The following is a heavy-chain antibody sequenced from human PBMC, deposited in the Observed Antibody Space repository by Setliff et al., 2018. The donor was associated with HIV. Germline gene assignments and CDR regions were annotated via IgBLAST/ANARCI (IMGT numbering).Heavy chain of an antibody. CDR2: IQNHGTT. J-gene: IGHJ4*02. CDR1: GFNVSSNY. Sequence: PGESLKISCAASGFNVSSNYMNWVRQAPGRGLEWVSGIQNHGTTYYADSVKGRFSVSRNMSRNILYLQMHDLSAEDSALYYCARETGQFLLWGPGTLVTVS. D-gene: IGHD2-21*01. CDR3: ARETGQFLL. V-gene: IGHV3-66*01.